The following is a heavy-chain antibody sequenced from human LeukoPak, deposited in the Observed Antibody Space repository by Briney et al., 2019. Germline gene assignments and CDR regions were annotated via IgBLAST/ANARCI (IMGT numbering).Heavy chain of an antibody. CDR3: ARDLPVVGAPGFDY. V-gene: IGHV3-74*01. CDR1: GFTFSSYW. Sequence: GGSLRLSCAASGFTFSSYWMHWVRQAPGKGLVWVSRINSDGSSTSYADSVKGRFTISRDNAKNSLYLQINSLRAEDTAVYFCARDLPVVGAPGFDYWGQGTLVTVSS. D-gene: IGHD1-26*01. CDR2: INSDGSST. J-gene: IGHJ4*02.